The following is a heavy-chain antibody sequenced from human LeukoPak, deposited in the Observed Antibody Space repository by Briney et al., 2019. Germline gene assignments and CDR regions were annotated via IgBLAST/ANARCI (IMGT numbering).Heavy chain of an antibody. V-gene: IGHV3-74*01. CDR1: GFTFSSYW. CDR2: IKSDGSST. Sequence: GGSLRLSCAASGFTFSSYWMHWVRHAPGKGLVWVSRIKSDGSSTIYADSVKGRFTISGDNAKNTLYLQMNSLRAEDTAVYYCARSSFGTYKLFDYWGQGTLVTVSS. J-gene: IGHJ4*02. CDR3: ARSSFGTYKLFDY. D-gene: IGHD3-10*01.